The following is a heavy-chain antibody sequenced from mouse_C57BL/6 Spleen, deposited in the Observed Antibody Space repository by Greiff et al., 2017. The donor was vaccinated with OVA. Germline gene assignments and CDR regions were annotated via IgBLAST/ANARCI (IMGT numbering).Heavy chain of an antibody. J-gene: IGHJ3*01. V-gene: IGHV1-5*01. CDR2: IYPGNSDT. D-gene: IGHD1-1*01. CDR1: GYTFTSYW. CDR3: TRVEEFYYSGSSDGWFAY. Sequence: VQLQQSGTVLARPGASVKMSCKTSGYTFTSYWMHWVKQRPGQGLEWIGAIYPGNSDTSYNQKFKGKAKLTAVTSASTAYMELSSLTNGDSAVYYCTRVEEFYYSGSSDGWFAYWGQGTLVTVSA.